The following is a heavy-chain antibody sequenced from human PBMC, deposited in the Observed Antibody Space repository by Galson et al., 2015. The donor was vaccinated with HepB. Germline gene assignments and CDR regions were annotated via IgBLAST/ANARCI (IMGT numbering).Heavy chain of an antibody. V-gene: IGHV3-23*01. D-gene: IGHD2/OR15-2a*01. CDR1: GFTFSSLG. J-gene: IGHJ4*02. CDR3: AKGTTNINY. Sequence: SLRLSCAASGFTFSSLGMTWVRQAPGKGLECVSAIGVNAGSTDYADSVKVRFTISRDNSKNMLYLQMNNLRAEDTAVYYCAKGTTNINYWGQGTLVTVSS. CDR2: IGVNAGST.